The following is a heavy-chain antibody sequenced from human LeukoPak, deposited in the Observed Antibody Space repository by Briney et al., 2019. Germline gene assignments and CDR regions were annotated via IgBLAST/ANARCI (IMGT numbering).Heavy chain of an antibody. CDR3: ATDYTPYVGASAD. V-gene: IGHV3-23*01. D-gene: IGHD1-26*01. CDR2: ISGSGGST. CDR1: GFTFSSYA. Sequence: GGSLRLSCAASGFTFSSYAMSWVRQAPGKGLEWVSAISGSGGSTYYADSVKGRFTFSRDNSKNTLYLQMNSLRAEDTAVYYCATDYTPYVGASADWGQGTLVTVSS. J-gene: IGHJ4*02.